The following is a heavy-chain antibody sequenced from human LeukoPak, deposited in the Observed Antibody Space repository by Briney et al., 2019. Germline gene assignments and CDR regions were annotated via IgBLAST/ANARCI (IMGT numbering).Heavy chain of an antibody. V-gene: IGHV4-34*01. Sequence: SETLALTRAVYGGYISGYYWSWIRQPPGKGLEWNGELNHSGSTNYNPPLKRRVTISVDTSKNQFSLKLSSVTAADTAVYYCARGYCSGGSCYSGYYYYYYGMDVWGQGTTVTVSS. J-gene: IGHJ6*02. CDR1: GGYISGYY. CDR3: ARGYCSGGSCYSGYYYYYYGMDV. D-gene: IGHD2-15*01. CDR2: LNHSGST.